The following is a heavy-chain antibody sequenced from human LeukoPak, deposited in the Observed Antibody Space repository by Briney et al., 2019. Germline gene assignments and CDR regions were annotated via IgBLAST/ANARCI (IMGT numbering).Heavy chain of an antibody. CDR2: INTYNGNT. J-gene: IGHJ4*02. Sequence: ASVKVSCKASGYTFINYGITWVRQAPGQGLEWMGWINTYNGNTNYEQRLQGRVTMTTDTSTNTAYMELMGLRSDDTAIYYCARNSHGYGSGWQQFNFDYWGQGTLVTVS. V-gene: IGHV1-18*01. CDR3: ARNSHGYGSGWQQFNFDY. CDR1: GYTFINYG. D-gene: IGHD6-19*01.